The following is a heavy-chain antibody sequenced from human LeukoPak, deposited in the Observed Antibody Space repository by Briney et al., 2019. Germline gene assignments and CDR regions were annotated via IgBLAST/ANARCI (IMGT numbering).Heavy chain of an antibody. CDR3: ARGDSGSYRSRVPFDI. Sequence: GGSLRLSCAASGFTFSSYAMHWVRQAAGKGLEYVSAISSNGGSTYYANSVKGRFTISRDNSKNTLYLQMGSLRAEDMAVYYCARGDSGSYRSRVPFDIWGQGTMVTVSS. CDR2: ISSNGGST. J-gene: IGHJ3*02. CDR1: GFTFSSYA. D-gene: IGHD1-26*01. V-gene: IGHV3-64*01.